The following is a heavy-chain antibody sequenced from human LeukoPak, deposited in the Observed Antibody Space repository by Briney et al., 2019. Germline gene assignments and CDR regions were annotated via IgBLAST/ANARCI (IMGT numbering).Heavy chain of an antibody. D-gene: IGHD3-22*01. CDR3: ARVTGYMIEDYFDY. CDR2: IYYSGST. Sequence: PSQTLSLTCTVSGGSISSYYWSWIRQPPGKGLEWIGYIYYSGSTNYNPSLKSRVTISVDTSKNQFSLKLSSVTAADTAVYYCARVTGYMIEDYFDYWGQGTLVTVSS. V-gene: IGHV4-59*01. CDR1: GGSISSYY. J-gene: IGHJ4*02.